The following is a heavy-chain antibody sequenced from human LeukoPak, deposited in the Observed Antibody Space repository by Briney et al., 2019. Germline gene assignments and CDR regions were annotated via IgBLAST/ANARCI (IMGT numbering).Heavy chain of an antibody. D-gene: IGHD5-18*01. J-gene: IGHJ4*02. V-gene: IGHV4-28*03. CDR1: GYSISSGNW. CDR3: ARDPGEDTAMAAVY. Sequence: SETLSLTCAVSGYSISSGNWWGWIRQPPGKGLEWIGYIYYSGSTYYNPSLKSRVTMSVDTSKNQFSLKLSSVTAADTAVYYCARDPGEDTAMAAVYWGQGTLVTVSS. CDR2: IYYSGST.